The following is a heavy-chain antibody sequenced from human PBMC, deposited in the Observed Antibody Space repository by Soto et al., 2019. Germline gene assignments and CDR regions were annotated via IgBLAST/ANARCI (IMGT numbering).Heavy chain of an antibody. CDR2: INAGGGDT. J-gene: IGHJ4*02. CDR3: ARGRVVRGVTTSVPPDF. V-gene: IGHV1-3*01. Sequence: QVQLVQSGAEVKKPVASVKVSCKTSGYTFTTYAMHLVRQAPGQRLEWMGWINAGGGDTKYSQRLQGRVTISRNTSASTVYMELSSLAPEVAAGYYCARGRVVRGVTTSVPPDFWGQATLVTVSS. CDR1: GYTFTTYA. D-gene: IGHD3-10*01.